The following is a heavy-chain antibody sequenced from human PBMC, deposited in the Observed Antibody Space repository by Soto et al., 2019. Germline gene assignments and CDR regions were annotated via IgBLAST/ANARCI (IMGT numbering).Heavy chain of an antibody. V-gene: IGHV3-74*01. CDR1: GFTFSSSW. CDR2: ISGDGGTT. D-gene: IGHD1-26*01. CDR3: ARAGLLAYGDY. J-gene: IGHJ4*02. Sequence: EVQLVESGGGLVQPGGSLRLSCAASGFTFSSSWMYWFRQAPGKGLVWVSGISGDGGTTTHADSVKGRFTISRDNAKNTLYLQMNSLRVEDTAVYYCARAGLLAYGDYWGQGTLVTVSS.